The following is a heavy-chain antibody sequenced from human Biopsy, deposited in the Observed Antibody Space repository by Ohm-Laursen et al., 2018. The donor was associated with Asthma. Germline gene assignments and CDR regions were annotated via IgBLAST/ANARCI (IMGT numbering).Heavy chain of an antibody. J-gene: IGHJ4*02. Sequence: TLSLTCTVSGGSLSSGPYYWSWVRQHPGKGLEWIGYIYYSGSTNYNPSLKSRVTISVDTSKNQFSLKLSSVTAADTAVYYCARVTRITIFGVGGIQDYWGQGTLVTVSS. V-gene: IGHV4-61*01. D-gene: IGHD3-3*01. CDR1: GGSLSSGPYY. CDR2: IYYSGST. CDR3: ARVTRITIFGVGGIQDY.